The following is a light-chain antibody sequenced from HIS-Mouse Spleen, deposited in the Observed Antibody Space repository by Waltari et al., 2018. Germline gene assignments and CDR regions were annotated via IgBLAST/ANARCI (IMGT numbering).Light chain of an antibody. CDR2: EDS. CDR1: ALPKKY. J-gene: IGLJ2*01. V-gene: IGLV3-10*01. CDR3: YSTDSSGNHRV. Sequence: SSELTQPPSVSVSPGQTDRITCSGDALPKKYAYGYQQKSGQAPVLVIYEDSKRPSGITERFSGSSSGTMATLTISGAQVEDEADYYCYSTDSSGNHRVFGGGTKLTVL.